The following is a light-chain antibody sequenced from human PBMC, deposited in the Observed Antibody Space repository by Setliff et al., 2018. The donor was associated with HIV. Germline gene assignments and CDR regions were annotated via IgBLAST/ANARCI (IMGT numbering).Light chain of an antibody. V-gene: IGLV2-14*01. CDR2: EVT. CDR1: SSDIGGYNF. J-gene: IGLJ1*01. Sequence: QSALAQPASVSGSPGQSITISCTGTSSDIGGYNFVSWYQHHPGKAPKLMIYEVTNRPSGVSNRFSGSKSGNTAFLTISGLQADDEADYYCSSYTSSSPYVFGTGTKVTVL. CDR3: SSYTSSSPYV.